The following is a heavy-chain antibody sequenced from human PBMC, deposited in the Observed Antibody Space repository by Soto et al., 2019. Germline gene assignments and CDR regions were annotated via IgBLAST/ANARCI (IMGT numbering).Heavy chain of an antibody. D-gene: IGHD3-9*01. J-gene: IGHJ4*02. CDR3: AKNYDILTGYYPQYYFDY. Sequence: SRVLQAPRKGVEWVSAISGSGGSTYYADSVKGRFTISRDNSKNTLYLQMNSLRAEDTAVYYCAKNYDILTGYYPQYYFDYWGQGTLVTVSS. CDR2: ISGSGGST. V-gene: IGHV3-23*01.